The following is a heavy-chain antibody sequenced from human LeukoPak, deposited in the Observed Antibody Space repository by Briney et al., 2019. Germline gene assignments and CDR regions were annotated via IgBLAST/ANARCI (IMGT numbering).Heavy chain of an antibody. CDR1: GGSISSYY. CDR2: IYYSGST. Sequence: PSETLSLTCTVSGGSISSYYWSWIRQPPGKGLERIGYIYYSGSTNYNPSLKSRVTISVDTSKNQFSLKLSSVTAADTAVYYCAREVRDPSYYYMDVWGKGTTVTVSS. CDR3: AREVRDPSYYYMDV. J-gene: IGHJ6*03. D-gene: IGHD3-22*01. V-gene: IGHV4-59*01.